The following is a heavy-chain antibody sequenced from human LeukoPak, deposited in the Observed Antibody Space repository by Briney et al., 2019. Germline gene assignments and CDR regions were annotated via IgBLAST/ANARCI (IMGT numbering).Heavy chain of an antibody. CDR2: LDWDDDK. Sequence: ASPALVKPTQPLTLTCTFAGFSLRTSGMRLSWIRQPPGKALEWLARLDWDDDKFYSTSLKTRLTISKDTSKHQVVLTTTNMAPVHTATYSCPRTGPAGTVDYFAYWGQGTLLTVSS. CDR1: GFSLRTSGMR. D-gene: IGHD6-13*01. J-gene: IGHJ4*02. V-gene: IGHV2-70*04. CDR3: PRTGPAGTVDYFAY.